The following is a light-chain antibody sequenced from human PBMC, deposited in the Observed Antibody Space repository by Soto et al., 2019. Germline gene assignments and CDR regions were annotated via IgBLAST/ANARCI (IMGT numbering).Light chain of an antibody. Sequence: QSALTQPRSVSGSPGQSVTISCTGTSSNVGGYNYVSWYQHHPGKVPKLLIYDVTERPSGVPDRFSGYKSGNTASLTISGLQADDEADYYCCSYAGTDSWLFGGGTKLTVL. V-gene: IGLV2-11*01. CDR2: DVT. J-gene: IGLJ2*01. CDR1: SSNVGGYNY. CDR3: CSYAGTDSWL.